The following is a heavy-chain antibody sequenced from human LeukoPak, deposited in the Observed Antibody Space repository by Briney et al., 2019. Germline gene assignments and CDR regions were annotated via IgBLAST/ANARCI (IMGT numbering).Heavy chain of an antibody. CDR2: ISGSGGST. Sequence: GGSLRLSCAASGFTFSSYGMSWVRQAPGKGLEWVSAISGSGGSTYYADSVKGRFTISRDNSKNTLYLQMNSLRAEDTAVYYCAKDTGVVVALDSWGQGTQVTVSS. D-gene: IGHD2-15*01. CDR1: GFTFSSYG. J-gene: IGHJ4*02. V-gene: IGHV3-23*01. CDR3: AKDTGVVVALDS.